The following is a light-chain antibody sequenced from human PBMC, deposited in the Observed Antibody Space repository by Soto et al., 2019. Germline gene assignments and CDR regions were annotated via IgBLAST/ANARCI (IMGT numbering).Light chain of an antibody. J-gene: IGKJ5*01. Sequence: DIQMTQSPSSLSASVGDTVTITCRPSQSISTYLNLYQQKPGKAPSLLIYTASSLHSGVPSRFSGSGSGTDFTLTISSLQPEDFATYYCQQSYSTPITFGQGTRLEIK. CDR2: TAS. CDR1: QSISTY. CDR3: QQSYSTPIT. V-gene: IGKV1-39*01.